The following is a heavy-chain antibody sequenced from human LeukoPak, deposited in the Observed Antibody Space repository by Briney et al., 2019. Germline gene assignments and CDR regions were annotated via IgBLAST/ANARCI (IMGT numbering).Heavy chain of an antibody. V-gene: IGHV3-21*01. CDR2: ISSSSSYI. J-gene: IGHJ3*02. Sequence: GGSLRLSCAASGFTFSSYSMNWVRQAPGKGLEWVSSISSSSSYIYYADSVKGRFTISGDNAKNSLYLQMNSLRAEDTAVYYCARDRENWNYVGAFDIWGQGTMVTVSS. CDR1: GFTFSSYS. CDR3: ARDRENWNYVGAFDI. D-gene: IGHD1-7*01.